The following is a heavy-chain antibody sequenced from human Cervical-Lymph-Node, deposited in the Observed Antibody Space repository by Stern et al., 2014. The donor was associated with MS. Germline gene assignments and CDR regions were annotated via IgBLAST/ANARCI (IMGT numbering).Heavy chain of an antibody. Sequence: ESGPTLVKPTQTLTLTCTFSGFSLRTSGVAVGWIRQTPGKALEWLALIYWDDDKRYSASLKSRLTITKDTPKNQVVLTMTNMDPVDTATYYCAHRHYSGWFDPWGQGILVTVSS. CDR2: IYWDDDK. J-gene: IGHJ5*02. CDR3: AHRHYSGWFDP. CDR1: GFSLRTSGVA. V-gene: IGHV2-5*02. D-gene: IGHD5-18*01.